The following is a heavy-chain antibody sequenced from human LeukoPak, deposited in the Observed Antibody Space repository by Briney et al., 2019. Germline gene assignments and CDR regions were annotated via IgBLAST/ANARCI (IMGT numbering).Heavy chain of an antibody. CDR1: GFTFSTYA. CDR3: AKSLTVTTRIHSIDP. D-gene: IGHD4-17*01. Sequence: GGSLRLSCAASGFTFSTYAMSWVRQAPGKGLEWVSSISGSGSNTYYADSVKGQFTISRDSSKSTLYLQMNSLRAEDTAVYYCAKSLTVTTRIHSIDPRGQGTLVTVSS. CDR2: ISGSGSNT. V-gene: IGHV3-23*01. J-gene: IGHJ4*02.